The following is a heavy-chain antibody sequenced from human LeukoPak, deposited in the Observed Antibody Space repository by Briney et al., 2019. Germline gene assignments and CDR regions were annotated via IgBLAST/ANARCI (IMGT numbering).Heavy chain of an antibody. CDR2: MYAGCGR. Sequence: PGGSLRLSCSASGFSVSNYYMSWGRQPPGKGLVGVSVMYAGCGRYYGASVKGRFNVSRDNSKNKVIIQMNRHRVEHTAVYYCTRGQSYCRADCYNDWGQGTLVTVSS. J-gene: IGHJ4*02. CDR3: TRGQSYCRADCYND. CDR1: GFSVSNYY. D-gene: IGHD2-21*02. V-gene: IGHV3-66*01.